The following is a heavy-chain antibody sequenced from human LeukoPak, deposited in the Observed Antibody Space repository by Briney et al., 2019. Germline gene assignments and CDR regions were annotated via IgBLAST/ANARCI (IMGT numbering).Heavy chain of an antibody. D-gene: IGHD3-22*01. CDR2: IYYSGST. CDR1: GGSISSGDYY. CDR3: ARDYYDSRTLDY. J-gene: IGHJ4*02. Sequence: PSQTLSLTCPVPGGSISSGDYYWSWIRQPPGKGLEWIGYIYYSGSTYYNPSLKSRVTISVDTSKNQFSLKLSSVTAADTAVYYCARDYYDSRTLDYWGQGTLVTVSS. V-gene: IGHV4-30-4*08.